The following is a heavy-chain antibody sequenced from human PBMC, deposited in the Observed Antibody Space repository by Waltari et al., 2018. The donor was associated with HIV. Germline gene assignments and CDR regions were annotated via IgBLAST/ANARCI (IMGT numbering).Heavy chain of an antibody. D-gene: IGHD1-26*01. CDR3: THIPYSGSESGRYGFAS. Sequence: QITLKESGPSLVKPRQTLTLTCSFSGFSLSTSGLGVGWIRQRPGRALEWLASIYWNDEKHYIPSSLAISKDTSKNQVVLTMANMGPMDRGRYFCTHIPYSGSESGRYGFASWGPGTQVIVSP. CDR2: IYWNDEK. J-gene: IGHJ5*01. V-gene: IGHV2-5*01. CDR1: GFSLSTSGLG.